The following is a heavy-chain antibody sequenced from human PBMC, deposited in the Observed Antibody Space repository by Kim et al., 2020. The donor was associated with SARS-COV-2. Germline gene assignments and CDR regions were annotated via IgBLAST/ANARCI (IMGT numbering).Heavy chain of an antibody. Sequence: GGSLRLSCAASGFTFSNAWMSWVRQAPGKGLEWVGRIKSKTDGGTTDYAAPVKGRFTIARDDSKNTLYLQMNSLKTEDTAVYYCTTDGYFDWLSGSFDPWGQGTLVTVSS. CDR3: TTDGYFDWLSGSFDP. CDR2: IKSKTDGGTT. J-gene: IGHJ5*02. CDR1: GFTFSNAW. D-gene: IGHD3-9*01. V-gene: IGHV3-15*01.